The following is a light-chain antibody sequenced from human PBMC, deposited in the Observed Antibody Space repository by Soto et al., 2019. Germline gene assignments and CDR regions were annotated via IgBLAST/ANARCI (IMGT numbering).Light chain of an antibody. CDR3: QAWDSSTVV. Sequence: SYELTQPPSVSVSPGQTVSITCSGDKLGDKYACWYQQKPGQSPVLVIYQDGKRPSGIPERFSGSNSGNTATLTISGTQAMDEADYYCQAWDSSTVVFGGGTKLTVL. CDR1: KLGDKY. J-gene: IGLJ2*01. V-gene: IGLV3-1*01. CDR2: QDG.